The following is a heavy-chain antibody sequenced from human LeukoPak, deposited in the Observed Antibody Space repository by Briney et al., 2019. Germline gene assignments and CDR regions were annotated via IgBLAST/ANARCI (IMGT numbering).Heavy chain of an antibody. CDR2: ISSSGTYI. CDR3: ARDFAVTTYYYYYYMDV. V-gene: IGHV3-11*04. Sequence: GGSLRLSCAGSGFTFSDYYMRWTRQAPGKGLEGISYISSSGTYIKYADSVKGRFTTFRDNAKNSLYLQMNSMRAENTAVYYSARDFAVTTYYYYYYMDVWGKGTTVTVSS. CDR1: GFTFSDYY. D-gene: IGHD4-17*01. J-gene: IGHJ6*03.